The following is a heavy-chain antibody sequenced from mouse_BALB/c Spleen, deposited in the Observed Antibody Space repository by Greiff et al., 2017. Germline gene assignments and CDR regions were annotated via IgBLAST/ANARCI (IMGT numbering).Heavy chain of an antibody. CDR1: GYTFTSYV. CDR3: ARLGANWDEDY. J-gene: IGHJ4*01. Sequence: VQLQQSGPALVKPGASVKMSCKASGYTFTSYVMHWVKQKPGQGLEWIGYINPYNDGTKYNEKFKGKATLTSDKSSSTAYMELSSLTSEDSAVYYCARLGANWDEDYWGQGTSVTVSS. CDR2: INPYNDGT. V-gene: IGHV1-14*01. D-gene: IGHD4-1*01.